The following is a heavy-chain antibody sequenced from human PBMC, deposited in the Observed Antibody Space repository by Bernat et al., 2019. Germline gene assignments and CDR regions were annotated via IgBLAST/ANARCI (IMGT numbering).Heavy chain of an antibody. Sequence: EVQLVESGGGLVQPGGSLTLSCVASEFTFSRYWMTWVRQAPGKGLEWVADIKQDGSKKYYVDSVKGRFAISRDNAENSLSLQMSSLRVEDTAVYYCARDMGGDGVWYFDLWGRGTLVTVSS. J-gene: IGHJ2*01. CDR2: IKQDGSKK. CDR1: EFTFSRYW. CDR3: ARDMGGDGVWYFDL. V-gene: IGHV3-7*01. D-gene: IGHD1-26*01.